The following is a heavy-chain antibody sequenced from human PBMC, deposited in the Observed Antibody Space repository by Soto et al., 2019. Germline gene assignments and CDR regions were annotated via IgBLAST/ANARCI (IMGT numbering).Heavy chain of an antibody. J-gene: IGHJ6*02. Sequence: LTCTGSGGTLRAYYWSGFRQPLGKELEWIGEINHSGSTNYNPSLKSRVTISVDTSKNQFSLKLSSVTAADTAVYYCARAWVEGVPAAPYYYYSGSAVWGQVTTV. CDR3: ARAWVEGVPAAPYYYYSGSAV. V-gene: IGHV4-34*01. CDR2: INHSGST. CDR1: GGTLRAYY. D-gene: IGHD2-2*01.